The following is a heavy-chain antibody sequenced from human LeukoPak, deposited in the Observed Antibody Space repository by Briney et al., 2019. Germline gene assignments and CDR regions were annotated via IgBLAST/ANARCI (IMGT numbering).Heavy chain of an antibody. V-gene: IGHV3-30-3*01. J-gene: IGHJ4*02. CDR1: GFTFSSYA. D-gene: IGHD5-18*01. CDR2: ISYDGSNK. Sequence: GGSLRLSCAASGFTFSSYAMHWVRQAPGKGLEWVAVISYDGSNKYYADSVKGRFTISRDNSKNTLYLQMNSLRAEDTAVYYCARDQYVDTAMTSDYWGQGTLVTVSS. CDR3: ARDQYVDTAMTSDY.